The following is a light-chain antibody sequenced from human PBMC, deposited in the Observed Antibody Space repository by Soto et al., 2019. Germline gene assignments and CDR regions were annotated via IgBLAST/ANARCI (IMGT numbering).Light chain of an antibody. CDR2: DAS. J-gene: IGKJ5*01. CDR3: QQFNNYPIT. CDR1: QGISSG. V-gene: IGKV1D-13*01. Sequence: AIQLTQSPSSLSASIGDRVTITCRASQGISSGLAWYQQKPGKTPKLLIYDASSLESGVPSRFIGSGSGSDFTLSISSLQLEDFATYYCQQFNNYPITFGQGTRLEIK.